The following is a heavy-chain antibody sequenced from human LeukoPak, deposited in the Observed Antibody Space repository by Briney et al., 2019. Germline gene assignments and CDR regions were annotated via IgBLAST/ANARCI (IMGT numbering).Heavy chain of an antibody. J-gene: IGHJ4*02. V-gene: IGHV3-11*01. CDR2: ISSIVSTI. CDR3: ARDPSGSPYGSGSYLDY. Sequence: GRSLSLSCAVSGFTFSEYYMSWIRQAPGEGLEWVSYISSIVSTIYYADSVKGRFTISRDNAKNSLYLQMNSLRAEDTAVYYCARDPSGSPYGSGSYLDYWGQGTLVTVSS. D-gene: IGHD3-10*01. CDR1: GFTFSEYY.